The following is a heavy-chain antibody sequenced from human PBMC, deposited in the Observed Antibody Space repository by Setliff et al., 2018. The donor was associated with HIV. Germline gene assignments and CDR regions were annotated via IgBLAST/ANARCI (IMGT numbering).Heavy chain of an antibody. CDR3: AKDSRRGDAYNVGVFDF. D-gene: IGHD3-10*01. Sequence: PGGSLRLSCVASEFTFSSYAMNWVRQAPGKGLEWVSTISGSGGTKYYADSAKGRFTISRDNSKNTLYLRMDSLRAEDTAIYYCAKDSRRGDAYNVGVFDFWGQGTMVTVSS. CDR1: EFTFSSYA. J-gene: IGHJ3*01. V-gene: IGHV3-23*01. CDR2: ISGSGGTK.